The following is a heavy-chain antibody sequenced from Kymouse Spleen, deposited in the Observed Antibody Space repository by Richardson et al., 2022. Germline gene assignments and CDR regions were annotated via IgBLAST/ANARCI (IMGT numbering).Heavy chain of an antibody. CDR2: IYHSGST. Sequence: QVQLQESGPGLVKPSGTLSLTCAVSGGSISSSNWWSWVRQPPGKGLEWIGEIYHSGSTNYNPSLKSRVTISVDKSKNQFSLKLSSVTAADTAVYYCARRGYCSSTSCLYWYFDLWGRGTLVTVSS. J-gene: IGHJ2*01. CDR3: ARRGYCSSTSCLYWYFDL. CDR1: GGSISSSNW. D-gene: IGHD2-2*02. V-gene: IGHV4-4*02.